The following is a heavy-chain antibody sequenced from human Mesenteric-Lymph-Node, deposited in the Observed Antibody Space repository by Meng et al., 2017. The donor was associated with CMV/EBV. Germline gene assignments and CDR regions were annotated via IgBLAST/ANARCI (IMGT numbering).Heavy chain of an antibody. V-gene: IGHV3-23*01. D-gene: IGHD1-7*01. CDR1: GFTFSSYA. Sequence: GESLKISCAASGFTFSSYAMSWVRQAPGKGLEWVSVIRGRGDSSYYADSVKGRFSVSRDNSKNTLYLQMNSLRAEDTAVYYCAKDRLPWNYEGFDYWGRGTLVTVSS. CDR3: AKDRLPWNYEGFDY. CDR2: IRGRGDSS. J-gene: IGHJ4*02.